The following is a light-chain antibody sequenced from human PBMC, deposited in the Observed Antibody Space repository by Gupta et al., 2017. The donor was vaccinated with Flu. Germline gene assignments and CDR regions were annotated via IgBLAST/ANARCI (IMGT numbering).Light chain of an antibody. J-gene: IGKJ1*01. CDR3: QQDNSPWT. Sequence: PATSLLSREKGTTHSSRSRQSVSSYLAWYQQKPGQAPRLLIYAASSRATGIPDRFSGSGSGTDFTLTSSSLQSEDFAVYYCQQDNSPWTFGQGTKVEIK. CDR2: AAS. CDR1: QSVSSY. V-gene: IGKV3-15*01.